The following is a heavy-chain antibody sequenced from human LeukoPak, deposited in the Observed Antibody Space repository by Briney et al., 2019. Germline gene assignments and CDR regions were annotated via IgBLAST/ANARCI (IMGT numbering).Heavy chain of an antibody. J-gene: IGHJ4*02. V-gene: IGHV3-23*01. CDR1: GFTFSGYA. D-gene: IGHD6-19*01. CDR2: ISGSGGST. CDR3: ARGKGIAVSSFDY. Sequence: PGASLRLSCAASGFTFSGYAMSWVRQAPGKGLEWVSGISGSGGSTYYADSVKGRFTISRDNSKNTLSLQMNSLRAEDTAFYYCARGKGIAVSSFDYWGQGTLVTVSS.